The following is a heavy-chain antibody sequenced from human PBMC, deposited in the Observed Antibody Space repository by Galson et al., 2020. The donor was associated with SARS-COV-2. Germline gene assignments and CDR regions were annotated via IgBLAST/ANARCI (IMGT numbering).Heavy chain of an antibody. CDR2: INHSGNT. CDR3: ARGRYGVRAEYFQY. J-gene: IGHJ1*01. D-gene: IGHD4-17*01. CDR1: GGSLSGYY. V-gene: IGHV4-34*01. Sequence: SATLSLTCAVYGGSLSGYYWSWIRQPPGKALQWIGEINHSGNTNYNPSLKSRLTASVDTSKNQVSLTLTSVTAADTAVYYCARGRYGVRAEYFQYWGQGNLVTVSS.